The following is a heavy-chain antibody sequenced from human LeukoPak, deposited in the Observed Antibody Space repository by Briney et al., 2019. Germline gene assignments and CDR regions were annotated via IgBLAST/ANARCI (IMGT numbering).Heavy chain of an antibody. CDR3: ARVAVAAREYFDY. CDR2: IYYSGST. V-gene: IGHV4-59*01. CDR1: GASISSYY. D-gene: IGHD6-19*01. J-gene: IGHJ4*02. Sequence: SETLSLTCTVSGASISSYYWSWIRQSPGKGLEWIGYIYYSGSTNYNPSLKSRVTISVDTSKNQFSLRLSSVTAADTAVYYCARVAVAAREYFDYWGQGTLVTVSS.